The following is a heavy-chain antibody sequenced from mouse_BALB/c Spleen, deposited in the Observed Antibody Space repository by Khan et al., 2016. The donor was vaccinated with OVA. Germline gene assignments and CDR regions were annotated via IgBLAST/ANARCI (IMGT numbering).Heavy chain of an antibody. J-gene: IGHJ3*01. CDR1: GYTFTDFT. Sequence: QIQLVQSGAELVRPGVSVKISCKGSGYTFTDFTLHWVKQSHAMSLEWIGVISTYYGDATYNQSFKDKATLTVDKSSRTAYMELARLTSEDSAIYYCTRGVGNRFAYWGQGTLVTVSA. V-gene: IGHV1S137*01. CDR2: ISTYYGDA. D-gene: IGHD1-1*02. CDR3: TRGVGNRFAY.